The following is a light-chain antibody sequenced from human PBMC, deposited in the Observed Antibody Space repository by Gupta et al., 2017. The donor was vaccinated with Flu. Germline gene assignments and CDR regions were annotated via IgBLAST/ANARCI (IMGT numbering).Light chain of an antibody. J-gene: IGLJ2*01. V-gene: IGLV2-14*01. CDR2: EIS. Sequence: QSALTQPASVSGSPGQSSTISSTGTSSAVGGYNYVSWYQQHPGKAPKLMIYEISNRTSGVSNRFSGSKSCNTASLTISGLQAEDEADYYCSSYTSSSVVFGGGTKLTVL. CDR1: SSAVGGYNY. CDR3: SSYTSSSVV.